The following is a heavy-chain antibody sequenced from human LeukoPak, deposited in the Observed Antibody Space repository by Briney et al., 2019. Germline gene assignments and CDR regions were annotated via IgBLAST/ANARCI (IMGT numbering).Heavy chain of an antibody. Sequence: PGRSLRLSCAASGFTFSSYAMHWVRQAPGKGLEWVAVISYDGSNKYYADSVKGRFTISRDNSKNTLYLQMNSLRAEDTAVYYCARDYVDGYNYGFDYWGQGTLVTVSS. V-gene: IGHV3-30*04. J-gene: IGHJ4*02. D-gene: IGHD5-24*01. CDR2: ISYDGSNK. CDR1: GFTFSSYA. CDR3: ARDYVDGYNYGFDY.